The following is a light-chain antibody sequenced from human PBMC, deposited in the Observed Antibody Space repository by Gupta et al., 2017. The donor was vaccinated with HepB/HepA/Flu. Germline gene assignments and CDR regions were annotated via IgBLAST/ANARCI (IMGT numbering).Light chain of an antibody. CDR1: QSVVYSDGNTY. V-gene: IGKV2-30*01. CDR3: EQSKHWPFT. CDR2: KGS. J-gene: IGKJ2*01. Sequence: DVVMTHSPLSLPVTLGQPASISCRSRQSVVYSDGNTYSNWLQQRPGQSPRRLIYKGSNRDSGVPDRFSGSGSGTDITLKSSSVEAEDVGVYYCEQSKHWPFTFGQGTNVEIK.